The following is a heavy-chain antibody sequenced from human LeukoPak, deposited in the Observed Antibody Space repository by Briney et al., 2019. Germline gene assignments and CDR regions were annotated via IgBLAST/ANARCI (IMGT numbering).Heavy chain of an antibody. CDR3: ANGGVAVSPRLD. Sequence: DPGGSLRLSCAASGFTFSSYSMNWVRQAPGKGLEWVSYISSSGTTIYYADSVKGRFTISRDNSKNTLYLQMNSLRAEDTAVYYCANGGVAVSPRLDWGQGTLVTVSS. CDR2: ISSSGTTI. V-gene: IGHV3-48*01. J-gene: IGHJ4*02. D-gene: IGHD6-19*01. CDR1: GFTFSSYS.